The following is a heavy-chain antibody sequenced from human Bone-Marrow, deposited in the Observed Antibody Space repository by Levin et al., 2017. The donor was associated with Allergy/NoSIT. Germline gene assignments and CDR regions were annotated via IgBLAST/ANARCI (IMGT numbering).Heavy chain of an antibody. CDR1: FFPFLLPS. CDR2: IYSGGST. J-gene: IGHJ4*02. V-gene: IGHV3-53*01. Sequence: LSFSSSFFPFLLPSLSWVRQAPGKGLEWVSVIYSGGSTYYADSVKGRFTISRDNSKNTLYLQMNSLRAEDTAVYYCARGGPEGELTGPYYFDYWGQGTLVTVSS. D-gene: IGHD1-26*01. CDR3: ARGGPEGELTGPYYFDY.